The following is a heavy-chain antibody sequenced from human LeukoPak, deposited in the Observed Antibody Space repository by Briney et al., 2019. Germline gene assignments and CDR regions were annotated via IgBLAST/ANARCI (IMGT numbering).Heavy chain of an antibody. CDR2: INHSGST. CDR3: ARAGFGLAPLRGTPFDY. CDR1: GGSFSGYY. V-gene: IGHV4-34*01. J-gene: IGHJ4*02. Sequence: SETLSLTCAVYGGSFSGYYWSWIRQPPGKGLEWIGEINHSGSTNYNPSLKSRVTISVDTSKNQFSLKLSSVTAADTAVYYCARAGFGLAPLRGTPFDYWGQGTLVTVSS. D-gene: IGHD3-10*01.